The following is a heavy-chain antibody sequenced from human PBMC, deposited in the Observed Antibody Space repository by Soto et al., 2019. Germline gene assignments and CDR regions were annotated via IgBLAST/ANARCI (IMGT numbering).Heavy chain of an antibody. J-gene: IGHJ4*02. CDR3: ARGFYTATYYDSSGMRAFDY. V-gene: IGHV1-46*01. D-gene: IGHD3-22*01. Sequence: GASVKVSCKASGYTFTSYYMHWVRQAPGQGLEWMGIINPSGGSTSYAQKFQGRVTMTRDTSTSTVYMELSSLRSEDTAVYYCARGFYTATYYDSSGMRAFDYWGQGTLVTVSS. CDR2: INPSGGST. CDR1: GYTFTSYY.